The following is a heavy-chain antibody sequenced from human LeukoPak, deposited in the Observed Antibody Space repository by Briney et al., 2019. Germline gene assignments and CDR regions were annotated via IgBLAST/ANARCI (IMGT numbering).Heavy chain of an antibody. Sequence: QPGGSLRLSCAASGFTFSSYGMHWVRQAPGKGLEWVAVISYDGSNKYYADSVKGRFTISRDNSKNTLYPQMNSLRAEDTAVYYCAKMGTVNYFDYWGRGTLVTVSS. CDR1: GFTFSSYG. D-gene: IGHD1-1*01. CDR2: ISYDGSNK. J-gene: IGHJ4*02. CDR3: AKMGTVNYFDY. V-gene: IGHV3-30*18.